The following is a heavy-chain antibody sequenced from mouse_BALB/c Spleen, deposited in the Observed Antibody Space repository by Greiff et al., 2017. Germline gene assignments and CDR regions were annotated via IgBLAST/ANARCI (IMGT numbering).Heavy chain of an antibody. V-gene: IGHV1-7*01. CDR2: INPSTGYT. D-gene: IGHD1-1*01. CDR1: GYTFTSYW. Sequence: VQLQQSGAELAKPGASVKMSCKASGYTFTSYWMHWVKQRPGQGLEWIGYINPSTGYTEYNQKFKDKATLTADKSSSTAYMQLSSLTSEDTAVYYCADYYGRSDWYFDVWGAGTTVTVSS. J-gene: IGHJ1*01. CDR3: ADYYGRSDWYFDV.